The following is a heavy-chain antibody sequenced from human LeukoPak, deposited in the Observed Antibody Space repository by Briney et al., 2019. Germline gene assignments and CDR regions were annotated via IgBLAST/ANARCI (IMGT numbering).Heavy chain of an antibody. CDR3: AKAYSSSLYGDAFHI. CDR2: ISGDASVS. CDR1: GFTFRFYA. Sequence: GGSLRLSCAVSGFTFRFYAMTWVRLAPGKGLEWVSGISGDASVSRHAASVKGRFNISRDNSKNTLYLQLNGLRVEDTAIYYCAKAYSSSLYGDAFHIWGQGTMVTVSP. D-gene: IGHD6-13*01. V-gene: IGHV3-23*01. J-gene: IGHJ3*02.